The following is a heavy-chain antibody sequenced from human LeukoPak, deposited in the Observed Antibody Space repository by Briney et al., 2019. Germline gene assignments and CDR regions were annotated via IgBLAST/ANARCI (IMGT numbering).Heavy chain of an antibody. CDR3: ARSIVVVPRGGNHAFDI. J-gene: IGHJ3*02. D-gene: IGHD2-2*01. Sequence: ASVKVSCKASGYTVTGYYIHWVRQAPGQGLEWMGRINPNSGGTNYAQKSQGRVTMTRDTSISTAYMELSRLRSDDTAVYYCARSIVVVPRGGNHAFDIWGQGTVVTVSS. CDR1: GYTVTGYY. CDR2: INPNSGGT. V-gene: IGHV1-2*06.